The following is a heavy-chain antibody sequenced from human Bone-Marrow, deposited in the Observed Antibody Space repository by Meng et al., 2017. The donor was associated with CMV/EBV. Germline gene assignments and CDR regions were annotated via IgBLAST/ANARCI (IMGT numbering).Heavy chain of an antibody. CDR3: ARGVCSGTSCYPDY. V-gene: IGHV2-70D*14. CDR1: GFSLSTSGMR. D-gene: IGHD2-2*01. J-gene: IGHJ4*02. Sequence: SGPTLVKPTQTLTLTCTFSGFSLSTSGMRVSWIRQPPGKALEWLARIDWDDDKFYSTSLKTRLTISKDTSKNQVVLTMTNMDPVDTATYYCARGVCSGTSCYPDYWGQGTLVTVSS. CDR2: IDWDDDK.